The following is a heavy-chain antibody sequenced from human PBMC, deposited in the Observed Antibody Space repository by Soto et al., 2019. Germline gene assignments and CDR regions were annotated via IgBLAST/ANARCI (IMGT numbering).Heavy chain of an antibody. CDR3: ARGSSDYVVVVPAAREG. CDR1: GFTFSRYS. V-gene: IGHV3-21*01. Sequence: PGGSLRLSCAASGFTFSRYSMNWVRQAPGKGLEWVSSVSSSSSHIYYADSVKGRFTISRDNADNSLYLQMNSLRADDTAVYFCARGSSDYVVVVPAAREGWGQGTTVTVS. CDR2: VSSSSSHI. J-gene: IGHJ6*02. D-gene: IGHD2-2*01.